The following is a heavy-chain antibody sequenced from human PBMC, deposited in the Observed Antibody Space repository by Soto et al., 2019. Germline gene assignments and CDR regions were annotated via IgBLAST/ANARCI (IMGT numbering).Heavy chain of an antibody. CDR1: GYTFPSYG. CDR3: ARDPGYYDSSGYFPDY. Sequence: QVQLVQSGAEVKKPGASVKVSCKASGYTFPSYGISWVRQAPGQGLEWMGWISAYNGNSNYAQKLQGRVTMTTDTSTSTGYMELRSLRSDDTAVYYCARDPGYYDSSGYFPDYWGQGTLVTVSS. CDR2: ISAYNGNS. V-gene: IGHV1-18*01. J-gene: IGHJ4*02. D-gene: IGHD3-22*01.